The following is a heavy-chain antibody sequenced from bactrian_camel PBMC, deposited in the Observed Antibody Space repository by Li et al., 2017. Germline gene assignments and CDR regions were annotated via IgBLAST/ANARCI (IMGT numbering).Heavy chain of an antibody. CDR1: TYTTNGHC. CDR3: AAGWSYGVGTLLRRHYNY. D-gene: IGHD5*01. Sequence: HVQLVESGGGSVQAGRSLRLSCAAATYTTNGHCMAWFRQTPGNGREAVAALDSDGIADYAGFVNHRFTISKDNAKKTTYLQMDQLRTEDTAIYYCAAGWSYGVGTLLRRHYNYWGQGTQVTVS. J-gene: IGHJ4*01. CDR2: LDSDGIA. V-gene: IGHV3S53*01.